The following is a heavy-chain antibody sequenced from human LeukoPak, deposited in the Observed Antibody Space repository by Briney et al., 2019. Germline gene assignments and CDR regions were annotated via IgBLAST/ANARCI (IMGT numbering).Heavy chain of an antibody. CDR3: ARSRSLRYFDWLSGNPILDAFDI. V-gene: IGHV4-39*07. Sequence: SETLSLTCNVSGGSISSSSYYWGWIRQPPGKGLEWIGSIYYSGSTYYNPSLKSRVTISVDTSKNQFSLKLSSVTAADTAVYYCARSRSLRYFDWLSGNPILDAFDIWGQGTMVTVSS. CDR1: GGSISSSSYY. D-gene: IGHD3-9*01. CDR2: IYYSGST. J-gene: IGHJ3*02.